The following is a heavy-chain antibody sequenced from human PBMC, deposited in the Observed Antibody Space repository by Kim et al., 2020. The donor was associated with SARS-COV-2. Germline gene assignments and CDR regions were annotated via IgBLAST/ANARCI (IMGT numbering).Heavy chain of an antibody. CDR2: INDTGST. D-gene: IGHD6-13*01. CDR3: ARSRYSNSFSDY. V-gene: IGHV4-39*01. J-gene: IGHJ4*02. Sequence: SETLSLTCSVSGESISKNCCYWGWYRRPPGKGLEGIGNINDTGSTYYNPSLKSRVTMSADTTKNEFSLKVISTTAADTAVYYCARSRYSNSFSDYWGQG. CDR1: GESISKNCCY.